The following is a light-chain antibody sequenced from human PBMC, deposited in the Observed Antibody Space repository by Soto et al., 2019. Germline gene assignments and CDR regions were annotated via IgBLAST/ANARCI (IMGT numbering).Light chain of an antibody. CDR2: EGN. Sequence: QSALTQPASVSGSPGQSITISCTGTSSDVGNYNLVSWYQHHPGKAPKLMIYEGNKRPSGVSNRFSGSKSGNTASLTISGLQAEDEADYYCCSYAGSSTLVFGGGTKLTVL. CDR3: CSYAGSSTLV. CDR1: SSDVGNYNL. V-gene: IGLV2-23*01. J-gene: IGLJ2*01.